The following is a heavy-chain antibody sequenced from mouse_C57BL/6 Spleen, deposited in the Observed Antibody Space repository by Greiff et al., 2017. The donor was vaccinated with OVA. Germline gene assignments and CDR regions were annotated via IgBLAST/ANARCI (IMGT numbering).Heavy chain of an antibody. CDR3: ARSLLIRHYYAMDD. D-gene: IGHD1-1*01. V-gene: IGHV1-18*01. CDR2: INPNNGGT. J-gene: IGHJ4*01. CDR1: GYTFTDYN. Sequence: VQLQQSGPELVKPGASVKIPCKASGYTFTDYNMDWVKQSPGKSLEWIGDINPNNGGTIYNQKFKGKATLTVDTSSSTAYMELRSLTSEDTAVYYCARSLLIRHYYAMDDWGKGTTVTVSS.